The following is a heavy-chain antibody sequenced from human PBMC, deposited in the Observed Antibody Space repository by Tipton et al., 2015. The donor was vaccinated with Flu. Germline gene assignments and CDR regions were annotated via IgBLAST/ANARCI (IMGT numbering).Heavy chain of an antibody. CDR1: GFTFRDYG. Sequence: SLRLSCVASGFTFRDYGMHWVRQVPDKGLEWVAHIRSDETTEYADSVKGRFTISRDNSKDMLYLQMNSLRAEDTAVFYCAKSGGFDSWNQGALVIVSS. CDR3: AKSGGFDS. J-gene: IGHJ4*02. V-gene: IGHV3-30*02. D-gene: IGHD1-26*01. CDR2: IRSDETTE.